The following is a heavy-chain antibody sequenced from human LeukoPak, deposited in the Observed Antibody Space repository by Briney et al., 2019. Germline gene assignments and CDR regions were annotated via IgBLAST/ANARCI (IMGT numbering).Heavy chain of an antibody. CDR2: IRYDGSEK. J-gene: IGHJ4*02. D-gene: IGHD4-23*01. V-gene: IGHV3-30*02. CDR1: GLTFGSYG. Sequence: GGSLRLSCAASGLTFGSYGMHWVRQAPGNGLEWATFIRYDGSEKYYSDSVKGRFTISRDNSKNTLYLQMNSLRAEDTGVYYCAKDFDYGGKFIDDWGQGTLVTVSS. CDR3: AKDFDYGGKFIDD.